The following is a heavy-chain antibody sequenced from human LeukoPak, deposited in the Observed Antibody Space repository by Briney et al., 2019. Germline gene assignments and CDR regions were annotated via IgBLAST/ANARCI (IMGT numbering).Heavy chain of an antibody. Sequence: GGSLRLSCAASGFTFSSYSMNWARQAPGKGLEWVAVIWYDGSNKYYADSVKGRFTISRDNSKNTLYLQMNSLRAEDTAVYYCARDRRGSSWPYYYYGMDVWGQGTTVTVSS. CDR2: IWYDGSNK. CDR3: ARDRRGSSWPYYYYGMDV. D-gene: IGHD6-13*01. V-gene: IGHV3-33*08. J-gene: IGHJ6*02. CDR1: GFTFSSYS.